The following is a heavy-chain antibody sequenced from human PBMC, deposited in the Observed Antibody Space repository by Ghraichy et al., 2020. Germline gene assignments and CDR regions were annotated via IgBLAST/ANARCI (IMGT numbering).Heavy chain of an antibody. Sequence: GESLNISCAASGFTFSSYGMHWVRQAPGKGLEWVAVISNDGSDKYYADSVKGRFTISRDNSKNTLYLQVNSLRSEDTTVYYCAKDRRAVAEYYAKDVWGQGNTVTVSS. CDR2: ISNDGSDK. V-gene: IGHV3-30*18. D-gene: IGHD6-19*01. CDR3: AKDRRAVAEYYAKDV. CDR1: GFTFSSYG. J-gene: IGHJ6*02.